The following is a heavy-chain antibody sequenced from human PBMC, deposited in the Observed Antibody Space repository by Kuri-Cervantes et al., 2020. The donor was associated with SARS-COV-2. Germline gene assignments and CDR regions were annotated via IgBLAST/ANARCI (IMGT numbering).Heavy chain of an antibody. J-gene: IGHJ6*02. V-gene: IGHV3-33*08. Sequence: GGSLRLSCAASGFTFDDYAMHWVRQAPGKGLEWVAVIWYDGSNKYYADSVKGRFTISRDNSKNTLYLQMNSLRAEDTAVYYCARGAYYYYGMDVWGQGTTVTVSS. CDR1: GFTFDDYA. CDR3: ARGAYYYYGMDV. CDR2: IWYDGSNK.